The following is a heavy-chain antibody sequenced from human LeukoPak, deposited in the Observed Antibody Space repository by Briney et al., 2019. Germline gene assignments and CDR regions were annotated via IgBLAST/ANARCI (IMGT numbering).Heavy chain of an antibody. CDR3: ARAPLGRDYGGNTFDY. CDR2: ISGSGGST. D-gene: IGHD4-23*01. Sequence: GGSLRLSCAASGFTFSSYAMSWVRQAPGKGLEWVSVISGSGGSTYYADSVKGRFTISRDNSKNTLYLQMNSLRAEDTAVYYCARAPLGRDYGGNTFDYWGQGTLVTVSS. J-gene: IGHJ4*02. CDR1: GFTFSSYA. V-gene: IGHV3-23*01.